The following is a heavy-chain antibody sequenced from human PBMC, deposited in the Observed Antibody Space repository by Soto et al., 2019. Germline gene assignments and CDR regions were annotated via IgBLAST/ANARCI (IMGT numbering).Heavy chain of an antibody. CDR1: GDTFSGYP. CDR3: ARDGGFGELKY. D-gene: IGHD3-10*01. J-gene: IGHJ4*02. Sequence: QVQVVQSGAELKKPWSSVKVSCKASGDTFSGYPINWVRQAPGEGLEWMGRIIPVFGTTNDAQRFEGRVTFTADESTNTAYMELRGLLSEDTAVYYCARDGGFGELKYWGPGTLVTVSS. V-gene: IGHV1-69*18. CDR2: IIPVFGTT.